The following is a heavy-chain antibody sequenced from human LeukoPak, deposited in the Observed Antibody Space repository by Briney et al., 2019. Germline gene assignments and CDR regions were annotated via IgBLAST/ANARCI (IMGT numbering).Heavy chain of an antibody. CDR2: ISAYNGNT. D-gene: IGHD3-16*01. Sequence: ASVKVSCKASGYTFTSYGISWVRQAPGQGLEWMGWISAYNGNTNYAQKLQGRVTMTTDTSTSTAYMELRSLRSDDTAVYYCARDEVHLGGDHYYYYMDVWGKGTTVTVSS. CDR1: GYTFTSYG. J-gene: IGHJ6*03. CDR3: ARDEVHLGGDHYYYYMDV. V-gene: IGHV1-18*01.